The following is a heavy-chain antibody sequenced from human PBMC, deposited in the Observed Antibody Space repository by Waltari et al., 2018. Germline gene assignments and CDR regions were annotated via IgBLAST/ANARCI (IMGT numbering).Heavy chain of an antibody. J-gene: IGHJ5*02. D-gene: IGHD2-2*01. Sequence: QVQLVQSGAEVKKPGSSVKVSCKASGGTFSSYAISWVRPAPGQGLEWMGGIIPIVSTANYAQKFQGRVTITADESTSTAYMELSSLRSEDTAVYYCARHGKNDIVVEPWFDPWGQGTLVTVSS. V-gene: IGHV1-69*01. CDR2: IIPIVSTA. CDR3: ARHGKNDIVVEPWFDP. CDR1: GGTFSSYA.